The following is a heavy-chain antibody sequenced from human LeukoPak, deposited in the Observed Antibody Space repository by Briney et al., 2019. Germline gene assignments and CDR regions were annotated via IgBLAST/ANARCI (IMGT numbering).Heavy chain of an antibody. Sequence: GGSLRLSCAASGFTFSSYGMSWVRQAPGKGLEWVSAISGSGGSTYYADSVKGRFTISRDNSKNTLYLQMNSLRAEDTAVYYCAKGYDGDYYFDYWGQGTLVTVSS. D-gene: IGHD4-17*01. CDR2: ISGSGGST. CDR1: GFTFSSYG. CDR3: AKGYDGDYYFDY. J-gene: IGHJ4*02. V-gene: IGHV3-23*01.